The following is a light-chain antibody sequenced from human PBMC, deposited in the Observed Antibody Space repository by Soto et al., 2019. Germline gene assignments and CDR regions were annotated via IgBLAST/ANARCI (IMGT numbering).Light chain of an antibody. CDR1: QSVSSN. CDR2: GAS. Sequence: EIVMTQSPATLSVSPGERATLSCRASQSVSSNLAWYQQKPGQAPRLLIYGASTSATGIPARFSGSGSGTEFTLTISSLQSGDFAIYYCQQYDNWNTFGQGTKLEIK. V-gene: IGKV3-15*01. CDR3: QQYDNWNT. J-gene: IGKJ2*01.